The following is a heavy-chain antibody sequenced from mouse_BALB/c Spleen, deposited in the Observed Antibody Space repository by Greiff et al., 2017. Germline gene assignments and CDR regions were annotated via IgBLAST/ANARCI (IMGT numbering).Heavy chain of an antibody. CDR1: GYTFTSYW. CDR2: INPSTGYT. Sequence: QVQLKESGAELAKPGASVKMSCKASGYTFTSYWMHWVKQRPGQGLEWIGYINPSTGYTEYNQKFKDKATLTADKSSSTAYMQLSSLTSEDAAVYYCARGVNYFDYWGQGTSVTVSS. J-gene: IGHJ4*01. CDR3: ARGVNYFDY. D-gene: IGHD2-1*01. V-gene: IGHV1-7*01.